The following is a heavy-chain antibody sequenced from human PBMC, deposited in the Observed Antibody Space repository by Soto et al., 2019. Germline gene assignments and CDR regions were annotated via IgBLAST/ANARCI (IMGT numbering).Heavy chain of an antibody. CDR2: IYYSGST. D-gene: IGHD3-22*01. CDR1: GGSICSYY. J-gene: IGHJ4*02. Sequence: ETLSLTCTVSGGSICSYYWSWIRQPPGKGLEWIGYIYYSGSTNYNPSLKSRVTISVDTSKNQFSLKLSSVTAADTAVYYCARKGDYDSSGPGWYFDYWGQGTLVTVSS. CDR3: ARKGDYDSSGPGWYFDY. V-gene: IGHV4-59*08.